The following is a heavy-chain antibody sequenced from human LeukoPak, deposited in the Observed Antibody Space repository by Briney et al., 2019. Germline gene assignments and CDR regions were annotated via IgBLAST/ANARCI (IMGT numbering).Heavy chain of an antibody. J-gene: IGHJ5*02. V-gene: IGHV4-61*02. CDR1: GGSISSGSYY. CDR3: ARHVGFITMVRGVINNNWFDP. Sequence: PSQTLSLTCTVSGGSISSGSYYWSWIRQPAGKGLEWIGRIYTSGSTNYNPSLKSRVTILIDTSKKQFSLKLSSVTAADTAVYYCARHVGFITMVRGVINNNWFDPWGQGTLVTVSS. CDR2: IYTSGST. D-gene: IGHD3-10*01.